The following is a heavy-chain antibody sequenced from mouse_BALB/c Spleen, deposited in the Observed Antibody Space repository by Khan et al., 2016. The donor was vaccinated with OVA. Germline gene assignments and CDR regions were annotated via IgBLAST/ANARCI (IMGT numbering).Heavy chain of an antibody. CDR3: ARLAYYYDSEGFEY. J-gene: IGHJ3*01. Sequence: EVELVESGGDLVKPEGSLKLSCAASGFTFSTYGMSWVRQTPDKRLEWVATISSGGSYTYYPDSVQGRFTISRDNAKNTLYLQMSSLKSEDTAMFYGARLAYYYDSEGFEYWGQGTLLTVSA. CDR1: GFTFSTYG. D-gene: IGHD1-1*01. V-gene: IGHV5-6*01. CDR2: ISSGGSYT.